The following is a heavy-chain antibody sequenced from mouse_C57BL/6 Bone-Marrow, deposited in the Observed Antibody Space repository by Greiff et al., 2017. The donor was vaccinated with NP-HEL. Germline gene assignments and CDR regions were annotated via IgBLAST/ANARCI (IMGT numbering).Heavy chain of an antibody. CDR2: ILPGSGST. D-gene: IGHD2-4*01. V-gene: IGHV1-9*01. J-gene: IGHJ1*03. CDR1: GYTFTGYW. CDR3: ARGEVYYDYDGWYFDV. Sequence: SGAELMKPGASVKLSCKATGYTFTGYWIEWVKQRPGHGLEWIGEILPGSGSTNYNEKFKGKATFTADTSSNTAYMQLSSLTTEDSAIYYCARGEVYYDYDGWYFDVWGTGTTVTVSS.